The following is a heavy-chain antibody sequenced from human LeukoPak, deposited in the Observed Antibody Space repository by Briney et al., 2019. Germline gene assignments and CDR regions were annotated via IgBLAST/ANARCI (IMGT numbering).Heavy chain of an antibody. CDR2: IHYTGST. J-gene: IGHJ5*02. Sequence: SETLSLTCTVSGGSIRGYYWSWIRQPPGKGLEWIGYIHYTGSTNYNPSLKSRVTISVDTSKNQFSLKLSSVTAADTAVYYCARAVFRVDFWFDPWGQGTLVTVSS. D-gene: IGHD2-15*01. CDR1: GGSIRGYY. V-gene: IGHV4-59*01. CDR3: ARAVFRVDFWFDP.